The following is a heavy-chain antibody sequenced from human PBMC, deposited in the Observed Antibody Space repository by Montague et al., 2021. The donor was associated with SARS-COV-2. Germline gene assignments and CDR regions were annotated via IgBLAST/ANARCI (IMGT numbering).Heavy chain of an antibody. J-gene: IGHJ5*02. CDR2: ISHSANT. V-gene: IGHV4-34*01. CDR3: ASGRLAVRGSRAGACIDP. Sequence: SETLSLTCAVYRGSFSDYYWSWIRQPPGKGLEWIGEISHSANTNYNPSLKSRVSMSVDTSKNQFSLKLGSVTAADTAVYYCASGRLAVRGSRAGACIDPWGQGTLVTVSS. CDR1: RGSFSDYY. D-gene: IGHD3-10*01.